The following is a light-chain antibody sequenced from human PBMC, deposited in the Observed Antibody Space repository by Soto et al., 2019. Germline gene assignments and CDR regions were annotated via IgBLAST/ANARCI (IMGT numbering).Light chain of an antibody. CDR3: QHADSGPRIT. J-gene: IGKJ5*01. V-gene: IGKV1-12*01. Sequence: DLQGTQSPSSVAASVGGMVTITCRSSEDISTWLAWYQQKPGKAPKLLIYAASSLQSGVPSRFSGSGSGTDFTLTISSLQPEDFATCYCQHADSGPRITFCQGTRLEIK. CDR1: EDISTW. CDR2: AAS.